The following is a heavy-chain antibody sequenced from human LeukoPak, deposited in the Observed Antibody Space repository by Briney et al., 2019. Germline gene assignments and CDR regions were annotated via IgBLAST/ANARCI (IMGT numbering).Heavy chain of an antibody. D-gene: IGHD2-15*01. J-gene: IGHJ4*02. CDR3: ARKYCSGGSCYLLDY. V-gene: IGHV3-7*01. CDR2: IKEDGSKK. Sequence: PGGSLRLSCAASGFTFSSYWMSWVRQAPGKGLEWVANIKEDGSKKYYVDSVKGRFTISRDNAKNSLYLQMTSLRAEDTAVYYCARKYCSGGSCYLLDYWGQGTLVTVSS. CDR1: GFTFSSYW.